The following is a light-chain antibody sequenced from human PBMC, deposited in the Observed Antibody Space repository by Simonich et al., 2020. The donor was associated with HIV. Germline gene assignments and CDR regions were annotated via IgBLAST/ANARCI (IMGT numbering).Light chain of an antibody. CDR1: QSVLYSSNNKNY. Sequence: DIVLTQSPDSLAVSLCERATINCKSSQSVLYSSNNKNYLAWYQQKPGQPPKLLIYWASTRASGVPDRFSGSGSGTDFTLTISSLQAEDVAVYYCQQYYSTPFTFGPGTKVDIK. V-gene: IGKV4-1*01. CDR2: WAS. J-gene: IGKJ3*01. CDR3: QQYYSTPFT.